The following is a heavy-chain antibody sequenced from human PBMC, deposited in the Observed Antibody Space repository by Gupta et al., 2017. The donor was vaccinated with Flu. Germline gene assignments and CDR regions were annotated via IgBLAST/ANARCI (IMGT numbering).Heavy chain of an antibody. Sequence: QVQLVQSGAEVKKPGASVKVSCKASGYTFTSSAMHLVRQAPGQRLEWMGWINAGKGNTKYSQKFQGRVTSTRETSASTAYMELSSLRSEDTAGDYCARDHGNSPCDIWGQGTMVTVAS. D-gene: IGHD1-26*01. V-gene: IGHV1-3*01. J-gene: IGHJ3*02. CDR1: GYTFTSSA. CDR2: INAGKGNT. CDR3: ARDHGNSPCDI.